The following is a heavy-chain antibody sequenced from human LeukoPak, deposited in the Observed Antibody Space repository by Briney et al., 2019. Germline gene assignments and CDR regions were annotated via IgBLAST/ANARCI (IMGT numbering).Heavy chain of an antibody. CDR3: ARRELLDY. J-gene: IGHJ4*02. V-gene: IGHV3-7*01. CDR2: IKQDGSEK. Sequence: GGSLRLSCAASGIIITSYWMSWVRQTPGKGLEWVANIKQDGSEKYYVDSVKGRFTISRDNAKNSLYLQMNSLRAEDTAVYYCARRELLDYWGQGTLVTVSS. CDR1: GIIITSYW. D-gene: IGHD3-10*01.